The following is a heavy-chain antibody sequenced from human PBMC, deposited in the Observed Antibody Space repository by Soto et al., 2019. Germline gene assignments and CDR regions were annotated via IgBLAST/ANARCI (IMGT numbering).Heavy chain of an antibody. CDR3: AKQVRDGTASPSIFDS. CDR2: ISAAANT. Sequence: GGSLRLSCAASGFTFSNYAMSWVRQAPGKGLEWVSAISAAANTYYATSVKGRFTISRDNSKNTLSLHMDSLRAEDTAVYYCAKQVRDGTASPSIFDSWGQGSLVTVSS. J-gene: IGHJ4*02. CDR1: GFTFSNYA. V-gene: IGHV3-23*01. D-gene: IGHD4-4*01.